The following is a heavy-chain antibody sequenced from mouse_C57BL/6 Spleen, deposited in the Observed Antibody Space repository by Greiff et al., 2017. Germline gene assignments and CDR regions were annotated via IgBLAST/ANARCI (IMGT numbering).Heavy chain of an antibody. Sequence: QVHVKQSGPELVKPGASVKLSCKASGYTFTSYDINWVKQRPGQGLEWIGWIYPRDGSTKYNEKFKGKATLTVDTSSSTAYMELHSLTSEDSAVYFCGLSDDAYWGQGTLVTVSA. CDR3: GLSDDAY. CDR1: GYTFTSYD. CDR2: IYPRDGST. V-gene: IGHV1-85*01. J-gene: IGHJ3*01.